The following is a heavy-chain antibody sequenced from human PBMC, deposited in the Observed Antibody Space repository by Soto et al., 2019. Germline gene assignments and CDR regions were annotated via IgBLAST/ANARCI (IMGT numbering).Heavy chain of an antibody. CDR2: INPDGSTK. CDR1: GGNVSTNW. V-gene: IGHV3-7*04. Sequence: GGSLRLSYEGSGGNVSTNWRRWVRQAKGKGLEWVANINPDGSTKYYIDSVKGRFTISRDNSKNTLYMQMNSLRGEDTAVYYCARDSNMEARPFNSHIMDVWGLGTTVTVSS. J-gene: IGHJ6*02. CDR3: ARDSNMEARPFNSHIMDV. D-gene: IGHD1-1*01.